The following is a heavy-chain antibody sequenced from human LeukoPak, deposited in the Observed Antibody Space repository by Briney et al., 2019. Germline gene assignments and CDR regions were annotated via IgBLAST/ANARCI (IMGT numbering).Heavy chain of an antibody. D-gene: IGHD1-26*01. J-gene: IGHJ3*02. CDR3: ASENSDFHAFDI. CDR1: GGSISSGDYY. Sequence: KPSETLSPTCTVSGGSISSGDYYWSWIRQPPGKGLEWIGYIYYSGSTYYNPSLKSRVTISVDTSKNQFSLKLSSVTAADTAVYYCASENSDFHAFDIWGQGTMVTVSS. CDR2: IYYSGST. V-gene: IGHV4-30-4*01.